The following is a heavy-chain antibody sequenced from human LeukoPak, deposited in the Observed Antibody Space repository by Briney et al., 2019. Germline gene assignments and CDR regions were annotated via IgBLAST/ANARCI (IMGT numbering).Heavy chain of an antibody. D-gene: IGHD3-22*01. CDR2: ISSSSSTI. CDR3: ARGSTYYDSSGQVPFDY. J-gene: IGHJ4*02. V-gene: IGHV3-48*01. CDR1: GFTFSTYS. Sequence: GGSLRLSCAASGFTFSTYSMNWVRQAPGKGLEWVSYISSSSSTIYYADSVKGRFTISRDNAKNSLYLQMNSLRAEDTAVYYCARGSTYYDSSGQVPFDYWGQGTLITVSS.